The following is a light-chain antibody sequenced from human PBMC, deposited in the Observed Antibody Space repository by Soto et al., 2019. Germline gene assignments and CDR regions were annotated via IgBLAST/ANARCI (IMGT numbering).Light chain of an antibody. J-gene: IGKJ4*01. CDR3: QQYGYWPFT. Sequence: EIVLTQSPATLSVSPGERATLSCRASQSVGNNFAWYQQKPGQAPRLLSFGTSTRATGVPARFSGSGSGTDFTHTISSLQSEDFSVYYCQQYGYWPFTFGGGAKVEIE. CDR2: GTS. V-gene: IGKV3-15*01. CDR1: QSVGNN.